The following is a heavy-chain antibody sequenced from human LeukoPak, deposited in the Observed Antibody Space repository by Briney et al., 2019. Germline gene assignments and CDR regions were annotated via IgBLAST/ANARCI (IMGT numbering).Heavy chain of an antibody. J-gene: IGHJ4*02. Sequence: GGSLRLSCAASGFTFSYFYMTWIRQAPGKGLEWVSYISSSGSTIYYADSVKGRFTISRDNAKNSLYLQMNSLRAEDTAVYYCAGDYYDSSGYQPGYYWGQGTLVTVSS. D-gene: IGHD3-22*01. CDR2: ISSSGSTI. CDR1: GFTFSYFY. CDR3: AGDYYDSSGYQPGYY. V-gene: IGHV3-11*04.